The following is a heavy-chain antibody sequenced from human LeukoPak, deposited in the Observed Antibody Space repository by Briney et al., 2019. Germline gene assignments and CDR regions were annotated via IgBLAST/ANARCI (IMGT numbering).Heavy chain of an antibody. CDR3: ARESGSYYYDSSASAIDY. J-gene: IGHJ4*02. Sequence: PGGSLRLSCAASGFTYSTYWMTWVRQAPGKGLEWVANMRQDGSEKYYVDSVKGRFTISRDNAKNSLYLQTNSLRVEDTAVYYCARESGSYYYDSSASAIDYWGQGTLVTVSS. CDR2: MRQDGSEK. V-gene: IGHV3-7*01. D-gene: IGHD3-22*01. CDR1: GFTYSTYW.